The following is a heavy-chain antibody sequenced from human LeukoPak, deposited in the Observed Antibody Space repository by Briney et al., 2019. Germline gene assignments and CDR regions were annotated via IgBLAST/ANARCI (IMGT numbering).Heavy chain of an antibody. CDR2: IYYSGST. V-gene: IGHV4-59*01. CDR1: VGSISSYY. J-gene: IGHJ6*02. D-gene: IGHD3-9*01. Sequence: KPSETLSLTCTVSVGSISSYYWSWIRQPPGKGLEWIGYIYYSGSTNYNPSLKSRVTISVDTSKNQFSLKLSSVTAADTAVYYCARSVPYYDILTGSRVYYYGMDVWGQGTTVTVSS. CDR3: ARSVPYYDILTGSRVYYYGMDV.